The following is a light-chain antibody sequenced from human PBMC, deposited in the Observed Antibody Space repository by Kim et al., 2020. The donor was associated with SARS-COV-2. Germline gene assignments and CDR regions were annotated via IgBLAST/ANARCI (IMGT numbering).Light chain of an antibody. CDR2: GAS. J-gene: IGKJ1*01. V-gene: IGKV3-20*01. Sequence: EIVLTQSPVPLSLSPVERATLSCRASPSVSSIYLAWYQQKPGQAPRLLIYGASSRATGIPDRFSGSESGTDFTLTISRLEPEDFAVYYCHQDGSSPWTFGQGTKVDIK. CDR1: PSVSSIY. CDR3: HQDGSSPWT.